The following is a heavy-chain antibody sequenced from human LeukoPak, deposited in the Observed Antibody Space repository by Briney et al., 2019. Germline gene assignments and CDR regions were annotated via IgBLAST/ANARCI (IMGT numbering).Heavy chain of an antibody. J-gene: IGHJ4*02. V-gene: IGHV4-38-2*02. CDR1: GYSISSGYY. CDR3: AXVCSSXRCCDQ. D-gene: IGHD2-15*01. Sequence: SETLSLTCSVSGYSISSGYYWAWMRQPPGKGLEWIGSINHSGSTYYNPSLKSRVTVSVDTSKNQFSLRLSSVTAADTAVYYCAXVCSSXRCCDQWGQGTLVTVSS. CDR2: INHSGST.